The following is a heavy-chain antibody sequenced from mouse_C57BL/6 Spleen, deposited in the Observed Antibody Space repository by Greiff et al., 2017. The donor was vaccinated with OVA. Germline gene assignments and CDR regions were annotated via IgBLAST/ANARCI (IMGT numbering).Heavy chain of an antibody. CDR2: IYPGDGDT. Sequence: QVQLQQPGAELVKPGASVKISCKASGYAFSSYWMNWVKQRPGQGLEWIGQIYPGDGDTNYNGKFKGKATLTADKSSSTAYMQLSSLTSEDSAVYYCARRGYGSPRAMDYWGQGTSVTVSS. D-gene: IGHD1-1*01. J-gene: IGHJ4*01. CDR3: ARRGYGSPRAMDY. V-gene: IGHV1-80*01. CDR1: GYAFSSYW.